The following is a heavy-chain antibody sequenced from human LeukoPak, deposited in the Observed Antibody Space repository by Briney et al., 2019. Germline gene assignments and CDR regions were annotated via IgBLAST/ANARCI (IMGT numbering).Heavy chain of an antibody. D-gene: IGHD2-8*02. J-gene: IGHJ4*02. V-gene: IGHV3-23*01. CDR1: GFTFSTFA. CDR3: ATYRQVLLPFES. CDR2: ILPSGGEI. Sequence: EGSLRLSCAASGFTFSTFAMIWVRQPPGKGLEWVSSILPSGGEIHYADSVRGRFTISRDNSKSTLSLQMNSLRAEDTAIYYCATYRQVLLPFESWGQGTLVTVSS.